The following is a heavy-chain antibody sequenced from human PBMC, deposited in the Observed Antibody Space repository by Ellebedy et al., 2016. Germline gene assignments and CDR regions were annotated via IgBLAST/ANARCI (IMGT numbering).Heavy chain of an antibody. D-gene: IGHD4-23*01. V-gene: IGHV3-48*01. J-gene: IGHJ6*02. CDR1: GFTFTDYS. CDR3: ARFGFGGGNHYFAMDV. Sequence: GGSLRLSXVGSGFTFTDYSMNWVRQAPGKGLEWISYISTRSSSIYYADSVKGRFTISRDNAKNSLFLQMNSLTVEDTAVYYCARFGFGGGNHYFAMDVWGQGTTVTVSS. CDR2: ISTRSSSI.